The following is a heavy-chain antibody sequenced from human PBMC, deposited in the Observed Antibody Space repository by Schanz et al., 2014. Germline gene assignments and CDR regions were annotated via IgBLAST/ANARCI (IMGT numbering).Heavy chain of an antibody. J-gene: IGHJ4*02. CDR1: GFSFSDYA. D-gene: IGHD3-10*01. CDR3: AKYRGYYRVSGSYRELAY. Sequence: EVELVESGGGLVQPGGSLRLSCAASGFSFSDYAMDWVRQAAGKGLEWVGRVRKKEFSDDTEEYAATIRGRFTITRDDTKNGVNPQMNCLKTEDTAVDYCAKYRGYYRVSGSYRELAYWGQGTLVTVSS. CDR2: VRKKEFSDDTE. V-gene: IGHV3-72*01.